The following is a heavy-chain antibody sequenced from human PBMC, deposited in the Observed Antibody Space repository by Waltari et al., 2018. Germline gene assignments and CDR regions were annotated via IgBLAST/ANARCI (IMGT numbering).Heavy chain of an antibody. CDR3: ARASTAIFGVVITGDNI. J-gene: IGHJ3*02. CDR1: GDAIMRNNYH. V-gene: IGHV4-39*07. Sequence: QLQESGPGLVKPSETVSLTCSVSGDAIMRNNYHWGWIRQSPGKGLEWIGSIYNSGTTYYTPPLKGRVFIAVDASRNEFSLRLTTVTAADTAVYYCARASTAIFGVVITGDNIWGQGTMVTVSS. D-gene: IGHD3-3*01. CDR2: IYNSGTT.